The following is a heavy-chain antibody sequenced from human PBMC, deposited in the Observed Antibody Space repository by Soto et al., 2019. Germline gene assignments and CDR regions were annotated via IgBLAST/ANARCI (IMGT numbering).Heavy chain of an antibody. J-gene: IGHJ4*02. CDR2: ISGSGGST. V-gene: IGHV3-23*01. CDR1: GFTFSSYA. D-gene: IGHD3-9*01. CDR3: AKAGLRYFDWLSYYFDY. Sequence: GGSLRLSCAASGFTFSSYAMSWVRQAPGKGLEWVSAISGSGGSTYYADSVKGRFTISRDNSKNTLYLQMNSLRAEDTAVYYCAKAGLRYFDWLSYYFDYWGQGTLVTVSP.